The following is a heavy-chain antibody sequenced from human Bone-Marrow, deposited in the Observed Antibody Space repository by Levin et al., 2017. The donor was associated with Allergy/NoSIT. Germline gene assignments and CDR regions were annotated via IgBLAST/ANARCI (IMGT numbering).Heavy chain of an antibody. CDR2: IYHSGNT. V-gene: IGHV4-38-2*02. Sequence: NPSETLSLTCVVSGYSISSNCYWGWIRQPPGKGLEWIGNIYHSGNTFYNPSLRSRVTISVDTSKNQFSLKLNSVTAADTAVYYCARDCGDLIENWFDSWGQGTLVTVSS. CDR3: ARDCGDLIENWFDS. D-gene: IGHD3-22*01. J-gene: IGHJ5*01. CDR1: GYSISSNCY.